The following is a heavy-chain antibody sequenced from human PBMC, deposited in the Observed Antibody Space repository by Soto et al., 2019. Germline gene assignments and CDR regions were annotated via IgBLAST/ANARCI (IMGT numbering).Heavy chain of an antibody. V-gene: IGHV3-30-3*01. CDR2: ISYDGSNK. CDR1: GFTFSSYA. D-gene: IGHD5-18*01. CDR3: ARDLQGYGPLRNPFDY. J-gene: IGHJ4*02. Sequence: QVQLVESGGGVVQPGRSLRLSCAASGFTFSSYAMHWVRQAPGKGLEWVAVISYDGSNKYYADSVKGRFTISRDNSKNTLYLQMNSLRAEDTAVYYCARDLQGYGPLRNPFDYWGQGTLVTVSS.